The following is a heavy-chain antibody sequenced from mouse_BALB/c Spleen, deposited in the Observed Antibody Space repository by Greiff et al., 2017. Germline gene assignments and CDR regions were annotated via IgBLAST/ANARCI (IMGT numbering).Heavy chain of an antibody. Sequence: LQQPGSELVRPGASVKLSCKASGYTFTSYWMHWVKQRHGQGLEWIGNIYPGSGSTNYDEKFKSKGTLTVDTSSSTAYMHLSSLTSEDSAVYCCTREGIYYYGSSYGGFAYWGQGTLVTVSA. CDR2: IYPGSGST. CDR3: TREGIYYYGSSYGGFAY. J-gene: IGHJ3*01. CDR1: GYTFTSYW. D-gene: IGHD1-1*01. V-gene: IGHV1S22*01.